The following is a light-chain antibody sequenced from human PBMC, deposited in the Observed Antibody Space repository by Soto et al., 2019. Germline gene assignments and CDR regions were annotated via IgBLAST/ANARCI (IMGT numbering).Light chain of an antibody. CDR1: SSDVGGYNY. J-gene: IGLJ1*01. Sequence: QSVLTQPRSVSGSPGQSVTISCTGTSSDVGGYNYVSWYQLHPGKAPILIIYDVSKRPSGVPDRFSGSKSGNTASLTISGLQAEDEAGYYCCSYAGIYPYVFGTGTKVTVL. V-gene: IGLV2-11*01. CDR2: DVS. CDR3: CSYAGIYPYV.